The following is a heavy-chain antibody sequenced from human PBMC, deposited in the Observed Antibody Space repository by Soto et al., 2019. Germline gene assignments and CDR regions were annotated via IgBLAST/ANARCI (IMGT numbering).Heavy chain of an antibody. J-gene: IGHJ4*02. V-gene: IGHV1-8*01. CDR1: GYTFTSYD. Sequence: ASVKVSCKASGYTFTSYDINWVRQATGQGLEWMGWMNPNSGNTGYAQKFQGRVTMTRNTSISTAYMELSSLRSEDTAVYYCAKEADSKYPYLEYWGQGTLVTVS. CDR3: AKEADSKYPYLEY. CDR2: MNPNSGNT. D-gene: IGHD4-4*01.